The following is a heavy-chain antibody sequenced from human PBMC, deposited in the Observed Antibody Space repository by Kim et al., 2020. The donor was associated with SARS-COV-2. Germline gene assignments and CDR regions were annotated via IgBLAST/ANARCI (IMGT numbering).Heavy chain of an antibody. CDR2: INHSGST. V-gene: IGHV4-34*01. J-gene: IGHJ4*02. CDR1: GGSFSGYY. D-gene: IGHD4-17*01. CDR3: ARTSWETTAYYFDY. Sequence: SETLSLTCAVYGGSFSGYYWSWIRQPPGKGLEWIGEINHSGSTNYNPSLKSRVTISVDTSKNQFSLKLSSVTAADTAVYYCARTSWETTAYYFDYWGQGTLVTVSS.